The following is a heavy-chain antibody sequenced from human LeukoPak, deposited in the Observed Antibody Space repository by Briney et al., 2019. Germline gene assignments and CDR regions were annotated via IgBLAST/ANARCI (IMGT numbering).Heavy chain of an antibody. D-gene: IGHD6-13*01. CDR3: ARDWGPYSSSPGVYGMDV. J-gene: IGHJ6*02. CDR2: ISSSGSTI. CDR1: GFTFSDYY. Sequence: PGGSLRLSCAASGFTFSDYYMSWIRQAPGKGLEWVSYISSSGSTIYYADSVKGRFTISRDNAKNSLYLQMNSLRAEDTAVYYCARDWGPYSSSPGVYGMDVWGQGTTVTVSS. V-gene: IGHV3-11*04.